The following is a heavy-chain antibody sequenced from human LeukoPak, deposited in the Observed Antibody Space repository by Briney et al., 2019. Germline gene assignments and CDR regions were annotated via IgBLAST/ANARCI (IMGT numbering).Heavy chain of an antibody. J-gene: IGHJ4*02. D-gene: IGHD6-13*01. Sequence: SETLSLTCTVSGESINSFYWSWLRQPAGKGLEWIGRIYSSESTNYSPSLKSRVTMSVDTSKNQFSLKLSPVTAADTAVYYCARDVVAAAGSFDYWGQGTQVTVSS. CDR1: GESINSFY. CDR3: ARDVVAAAGSFDY. V-gene: IGHV4-4*07. CDR2: IYSSEST.